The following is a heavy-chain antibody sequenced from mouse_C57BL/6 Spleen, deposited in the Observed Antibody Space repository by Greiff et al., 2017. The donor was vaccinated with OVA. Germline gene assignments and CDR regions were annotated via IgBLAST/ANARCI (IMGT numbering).Heavy chain of an antibody. D-gene: IGHD2-4*01. V-gene: IGHV1-74*01. Sequence: QVQLQQPGAELVKPGASVKVSCKASGYTFTSYWMHWVKQRPGQGLEWIGRIHPSDSDTNYNQKFKGKATLTVDKSSSTAYMQLSSLTSEDSAVYYCAMPLDYDYDGGYFDYWGQGTTLTVSS. CDR3: AMPLDYDYDGGYFDY. CDR1: GYTFTSYW. J-gene: IGHJ2*01. CDR2: IHPSDSDT.